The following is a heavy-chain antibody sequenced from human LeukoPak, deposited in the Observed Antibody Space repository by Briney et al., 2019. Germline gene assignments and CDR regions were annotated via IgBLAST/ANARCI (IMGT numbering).Heavy chain of an antibody. CDR1: RFTFANPA. Sequence: RSMRPSCIASRFTFANPAMSWVRQPPEKGREWEGFTIRKAYRGTTEYAASVKGRFTISRDASNSIAYLQMNSLTTEDTAVYYCTRGPIQLWLYNGMDVWGQGTTVTVSS. V-gene: IGHV3-49*04. CDR3: TRGPIQLWLYNGMDV. CDR2: TIRKAYRGTT. J-gene: IGHJ6*02. D-gene: IGHD6-19*01.